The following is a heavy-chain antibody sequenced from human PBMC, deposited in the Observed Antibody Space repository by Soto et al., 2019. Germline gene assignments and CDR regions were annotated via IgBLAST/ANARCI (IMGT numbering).Heavy chain of an antibody. CDR2: IIPFFGTA. J-gene: IGHJ4*02. D-gene: IGHD3-22*01. CDR3: ARGPPSLNTIVVAPFDF. CDR1: GGTFSNLA. Sequence: SVKVSCKASGGTFSNLAISWVRQAPGQGLEWMGGIIPFFGTANYAEKFQGRVTITADESTSTAYMDLSSLRSDDTAVYYCARGPPSLNTIVVAPFDFWGQGTQVTVSS. V-gene: IGHV1-69*13.